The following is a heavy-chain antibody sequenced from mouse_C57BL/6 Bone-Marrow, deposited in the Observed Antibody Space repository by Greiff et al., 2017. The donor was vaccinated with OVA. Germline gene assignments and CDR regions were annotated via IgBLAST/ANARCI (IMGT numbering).Heavy chain of an antibody. V-gene: IGHV1-78*01. D-gene: IGHD1-1*02. CDR2: IYPRDGST. CDR3: AREEGSYLYAMDY. J-gene: IGHJ4*01. Sequence: VQRVESDAELVKPGASVKISCKVSGYTFTDHTIHWMKQRPEQGLEWIGYIYPRDGSTKYNEKFKGKATLTADKSSSTAYMQLNSLTSEDSAVYFCAREEGSYLYAMDYWGQGTSVTVSS. CDR1: GYTFTDHT.